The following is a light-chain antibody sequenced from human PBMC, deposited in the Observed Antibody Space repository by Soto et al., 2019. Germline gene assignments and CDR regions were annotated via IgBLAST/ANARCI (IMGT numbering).Light chain of an antibody. CDR1: SSNVGCYNY. Sequence: QSALTQPASVSGSPGQSITISCTGTSSNVGCYNYVSLYQHPPCKASKPMFSDVINRPSGVSTRFSGSKSGNTASLSISGLQAEDEADYYCSLYTSSSTHVFGSGTKVTVL. CDR2: DVI. CDR3: SLYTSSSTHV. J-gene: IGLJ1*01. V-gene: IGLV2-14*03.